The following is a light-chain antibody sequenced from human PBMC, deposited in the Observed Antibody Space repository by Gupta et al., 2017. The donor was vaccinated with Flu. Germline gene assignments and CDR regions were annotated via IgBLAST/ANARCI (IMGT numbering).Light chain of an antibody. CDR2: KAS. J-gene: IGKJ2*04. CDR1: QSISSW. CDR3: QQYNSYSSS. Sequence: TITCRASQSISSWLAWYQQKPGKAPKLLIYKASSLESGVPSRFSGSGSGTEFTLTISSLQPDDFATYYCQQYNSYSSSFGQGTKLEIK. V-gene: IGKV1-5*03.